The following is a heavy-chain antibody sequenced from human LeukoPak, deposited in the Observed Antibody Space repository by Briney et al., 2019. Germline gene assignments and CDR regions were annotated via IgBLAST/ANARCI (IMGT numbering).Heavy chain of an antibody. CDR3: ARAKYYYDSSGYYGSLNFDY. Sequence: PSETLSLTCAVSGGSISSGGYSWSWIRQPPGKGLEWIGYIYHSGSTYYNPSPKSRVTISVDRSKNQFSLKLSSVTAADTAVYYCARAKYYYDSSGYYGSLNFDYWGQGTLVTVSS. J-gene: IGHJ4*02. CDR1: GGSISSGGYS. V-gene: IGHV4-30-2*01. D-gene: IGHD3-22*01. CDR2: IYHSGST.